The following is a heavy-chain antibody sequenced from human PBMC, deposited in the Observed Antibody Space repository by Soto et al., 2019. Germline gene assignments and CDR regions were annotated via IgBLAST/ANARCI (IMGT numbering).Heavy chain of an antibody. Sequence: QVQLVQSGAEVKKPGASVKVSCKVSGYTLTELSMHWVRQAPGKGLEWMGGFDPEDGETIYAQKFQGRVTMTEDTSTDPAYMELSSLRSDDTAVYYCATDHRGYGNYPFFDPWGQGTLVTVSS. D-gene: IGHD6-25*01. CDR3: ATDHRGYGNYPFFDP. J-gene: IGHJ5*02. CDR2: FDPEDGET. CDR1: GYTLTELS. V-gene: IGHV1-24*01.